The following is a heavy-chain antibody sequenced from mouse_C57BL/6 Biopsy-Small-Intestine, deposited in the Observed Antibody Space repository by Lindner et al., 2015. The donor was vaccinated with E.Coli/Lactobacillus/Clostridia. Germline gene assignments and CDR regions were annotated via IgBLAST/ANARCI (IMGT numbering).Heavy chain of an antibody. Sequence: VQLQESGDDLVKPGGSLKLSCAASGFTFSSYGMSWVRQTPDKRLEWVATISSGGSYTYYPDSVKGRFTISRDNAKNTLYLQMSSLKSEDTAMYYCASPHYYGSSYGFAYWGQGTLVTVSA. CDR2: ISSGGSYT. CDR1: GFTFSSYG. CDR3: ASPHYYGSSYGFAY. J-gene: IGHJ3*01. V-gene: IGHV5-6*01. D-gene: IGHD1-1*01.